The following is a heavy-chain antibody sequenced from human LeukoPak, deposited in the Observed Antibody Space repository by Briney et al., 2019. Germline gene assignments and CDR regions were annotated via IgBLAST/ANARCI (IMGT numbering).Heavy chain of an antibody. V-gene: IGHV3-64*01. CDR2: ISTHGDNT. CDR3: ARRASPGGYDYHMDV. CDR1: GFTFSSYT. Sequence: PGGSLRLSCAASGFTFSSYTMHWVRQAPGKGLEYVSAISTHGDNTYYANSVKGRFTISRDNSKNTLYLQMGSLSTDDMAVYYCARRASPGGYDYHMDVWGKGTTVTVSS. J-gene: IGHJ6*03. D-gene: IGHD3-10*01.